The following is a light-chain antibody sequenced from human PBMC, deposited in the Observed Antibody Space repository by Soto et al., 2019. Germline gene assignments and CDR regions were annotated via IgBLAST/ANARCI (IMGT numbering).Light chain of an antibody. J-gene: IGKJ1*01. CDR1: QNLGTLY. V-gene: IGKV3-20*01. CDR3: QQYAGSPRT. CDR2: SAS. Sequence: EIVLTQSPGTLSLSPGERGTLSCRASQNLGTLYAAWVQQKSGQAPRLLIYSASRRATGIPDRFTGSGSGTDFTLTINRVEPEDFAVYFCQQYAGSPRTFGQGTKVDIK.